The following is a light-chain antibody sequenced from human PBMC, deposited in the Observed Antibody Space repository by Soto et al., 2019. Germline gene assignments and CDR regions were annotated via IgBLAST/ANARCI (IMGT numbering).Light chain of an antibody. V-gene: IGLV2-11*01. CDR1: SSYVGVYYY. J-gene: IGLJ2*01. CDR3: CSYAGSSSFRVL. Sequence: QSALTQPASVSGSPGQSITISCTGTSSYVGVYYYVSWYQQHPGKAPKLMIYEVSNRPSGVPDRFSGSKSGNTASLIISGLQAADEAEYYCCCCSYAGSSSFRVLFGGGTQLTVL. CDR2: EVS.